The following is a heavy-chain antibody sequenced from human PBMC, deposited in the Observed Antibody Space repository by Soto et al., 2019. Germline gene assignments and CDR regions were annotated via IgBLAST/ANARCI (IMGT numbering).Heavy chain of an antibody. J-gene: IGHJ4*02. Sequence: PGGSLRLSCAASGFTFSSYAMSWVRQAPGKGLEWVSAISGSGGSTYYADSVKGRFTISRDNSKNTLYLQMNSLRAEDTAVYYCARGSYPEWELLDYWGQGTLVTVSS. CDR1: GFTFSSYA. V-gene: IGHV3-23*01. CDR2: ISGSGGST. CDR3: ARGSYPEWELLDY. D-gene: IGHD1-26*01.